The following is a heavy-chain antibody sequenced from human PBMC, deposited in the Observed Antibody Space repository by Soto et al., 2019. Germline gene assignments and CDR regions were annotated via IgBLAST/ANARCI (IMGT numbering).Heavy chain of an antibody. Sequence: QVQLVQSGAEVKKPGSSVKVSCKASGGTFSSYAISWVRQAPGQGLEWMGGIIPIFGTANYAQKVQGRVTITADESTSTAYMELSSLRSEDTAVYYCARDGGYYDSSGYPQFDYWGQGTLVTVSS. CDR3: ARDGGYYDSSGYPQFDY. D-gene: IGHD3-22*01. CDR2: IIPIFGTA. CDR1: GGTFSSYA. V-gene: IGHV1-69*01. J-gene: IGHJ4*02.